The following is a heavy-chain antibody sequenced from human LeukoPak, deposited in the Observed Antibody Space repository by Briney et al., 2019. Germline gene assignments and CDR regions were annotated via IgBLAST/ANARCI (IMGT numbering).Heavy chain of an antibody. D-gene: IGHD2/OR15-2a*01. V-gene: IGHV4-34*01. CDR1: GGSFSGYY. CDR3: ARRMRPYYYYGMDV. Sequence: SETLSLTCAVYGGSFSGYYWSWVRQPPGKGLEWIGEINHSGSTNYNPSLKSRVTISVDTSKNQFSLKLSSVTAADTAVYYCARRMRPYYYYGMDVWGQGTTVTVSS. CDR2: INHSGST. J-gene: IGHJ6*02.